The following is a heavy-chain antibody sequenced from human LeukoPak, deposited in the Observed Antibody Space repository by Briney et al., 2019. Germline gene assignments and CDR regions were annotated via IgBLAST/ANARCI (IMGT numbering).Heavy chain of an antibody. CDR2: IYYSGST. CDR1: GGSISSHY. V-gene: IGHV4-59*11. Sequence: KPSETLSLTCTVSGGSISSHYWSWIRQPPGKGLEWIGYIYYSGSTNYNPSLKSRVTISVGTSKNQFSLKLSSVTAADTAVYYCARGSTVVTHFDYWGQGTLVTVSS. CDR3: ARGSTVVTHFDY. J-gene: IGHJ4*02. D-gene: IGHD4-23*01.